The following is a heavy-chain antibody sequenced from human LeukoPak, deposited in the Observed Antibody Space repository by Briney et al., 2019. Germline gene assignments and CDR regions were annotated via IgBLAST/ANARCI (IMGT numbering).Heavy chain of an antibody. CDR2: IWNDGSET. CDR3: ARDMGRAWYGPPDY. Sequence: PGGSLRLSCAASGFIFSNYGMHWVRQAPGKRLEWVAVIWNDGSETFHADSVKGRFRIARDNSKNTLYLQMNSLRVEDTAVYFCARDMGRAWYGPPDYWGQGTLVTVSS. J-gene: IGHJ4*02. D-gene: IGHD6-13*01. V-gene: IGHV3-33*01. CDR1: GFIFSNYG.